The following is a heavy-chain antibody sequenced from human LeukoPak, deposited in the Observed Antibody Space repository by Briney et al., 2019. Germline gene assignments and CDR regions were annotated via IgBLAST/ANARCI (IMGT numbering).Heavy chain of an antibody. V-gene: IGHV3-9*01. Sequence: GGSLRLSCAASGFTFDDYAMHWVRQAPGKGLEWVSGISWNSGSIGYADSVKGRFTISRDNAKNSLYLQMNSLRAEDTALYYCAKGLTFGGVVVMKDYFDYWGQGTLVTVSS. D-gene: IGHD3-16*02. CDR1: GFTFDDYA. CDR2: ISWNSGSI. CDR3: AKGLTFGGVVVMKDYFDY. J-gene: IGHJ4*02.